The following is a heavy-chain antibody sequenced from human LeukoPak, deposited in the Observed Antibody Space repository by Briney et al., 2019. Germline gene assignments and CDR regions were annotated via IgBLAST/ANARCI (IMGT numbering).Heavy chain of an antibody. Sequence: GESLKISCKGSGYRFTSYWIGWVRQRPGKGLEGMGIIYPGDSDTRYSPSFQGQVTISADKSISTAYLQWSSLKASDTAMYYCARPANGDYAYYFDYWGQGTLVTVSS. CDR1: GYRFTSYW. CDR3: ARPANGDYAYYFDY. D-gene: IGHD4-17*01. CDR2: IYPGDSDT. J-gene: IGHJ4*02. V-gene: IGHV5-51*01.